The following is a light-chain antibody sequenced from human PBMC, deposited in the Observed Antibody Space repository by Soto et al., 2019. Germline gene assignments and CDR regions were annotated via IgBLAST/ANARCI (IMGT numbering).Light chain of an antibody. CDR1: QSISSSY. CDR2: ATS. V-gene: IGKV3-20*01. J-gene: IGKJ3*01. Sequence: EIVLTQSPGTLSLSPGERATLSCRASQSISSSYLAWYQHKPGQAPRLLLFATSIRATGIPDRISGSGSGTDFTLSNSRLEPEDFAVYYCQQYDTSPFTFGPGTKVDI. CDR3: QQYDTSPFT.